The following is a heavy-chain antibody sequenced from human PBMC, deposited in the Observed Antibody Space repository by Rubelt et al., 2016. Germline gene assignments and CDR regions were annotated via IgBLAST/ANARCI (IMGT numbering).Heavy chain of an antibody. V-gene: IGHV1-2*02. CDR2: INPNSGGP. D-gene: IGHD3-22*01. CDR3: ARFAIGGHSSGYLFDY. Sequence: QVQLVQSGAEVKKPGASVKVSCKASGYTFTGYYMHWVRQAPGQGLEWMGWINPNSGGPNYARKFKGRVTMARDTSTSTADMGLGRLRSDETAVYYCARFAIGGHSSGYLFDYWGQGTLVTVSS. J-gene: IGHJ4*02. CDR1: GYTFTGYY.